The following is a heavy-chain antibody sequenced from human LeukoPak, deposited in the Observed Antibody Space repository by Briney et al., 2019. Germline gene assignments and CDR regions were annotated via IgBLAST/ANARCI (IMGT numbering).Heavy chain of an antibody. CDR3: ARLLNAVYASDY. V-gene: IGHV4-39*01. D-gene: IGHD2-8*01. J-gene: IGHJ4*02. CDR2: IYYSGST. CDR1: GGSICSSSYY. Sequence: SETLSLTCTVSGGSICSSSYYWGWIRQPPGEGLEWIGSIYYSGSTYYNPSLKSRVTISVDTSKNQFSLKLSSVTAADTAVYYCARLLNAVYASDYWGQGTLVTVSS.